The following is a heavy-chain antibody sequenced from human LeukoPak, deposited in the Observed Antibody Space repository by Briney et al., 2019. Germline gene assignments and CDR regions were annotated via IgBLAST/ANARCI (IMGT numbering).Heavy chain of an antibody. CDR2: INPSGGST. Sequence: ASVKVSCKASGYTFTSYYMHWVRQAPGQGLEWMGIINPSGGSTSYAQKFQGRVTMTRDTSTSTVYMELSSLRSEDTAVYYCARGDYYDSSGYQAFDYWGQGTLVTVSS. D-gene: IGHD3-22*01. V-gene: IGHV1-46*01. CDR3: ARGDYYDSSGYQAFDY. J-gene: IGHJ4*02. CDR1: GYTFTSYY.